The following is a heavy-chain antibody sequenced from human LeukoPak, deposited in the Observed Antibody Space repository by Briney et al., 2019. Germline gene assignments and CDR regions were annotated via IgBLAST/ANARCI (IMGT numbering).Heavy chain of an antibody. CDR1: GFTFSSYA. CDR2: ISGSGAST. Sequence: GGSLRLSCAASGFTFSSYAMGWVRQAPGKGLEWVSAISGSGASTYYADSVKGRFTISRDNSKNTLYLQMNSLRAEDTAVYHCAKGTTVTTVASRAFDYWGQGTLATVSS. J-gene: IGHJ4*02. D-gene: IGHD4-17*01. CDR3: AKGTTVTTVASRAFDY. V-gene: IGHV3-23*01.